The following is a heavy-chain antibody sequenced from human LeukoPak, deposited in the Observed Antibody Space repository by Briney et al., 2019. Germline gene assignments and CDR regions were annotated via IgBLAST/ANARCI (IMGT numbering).Heavy chain of an antibody. V-gene: IGHV1-69*06. CDR1: GDTFSNYA. CDR2: IIPIIHTP. D-gene: IGHD1-26*01. Sequence: GASVKVSCKASGDTFSNYAITWVRQAPGQGLEWMGGIIPIIHTPNYAQKFQGRVTITADKSTSTAYMELSSLRSEDTAVYYCATRAWEGWFDPWGQGTLVTVSS. J-gene: IGHJ5*02. CDR3: ATRAWEGWFDP.